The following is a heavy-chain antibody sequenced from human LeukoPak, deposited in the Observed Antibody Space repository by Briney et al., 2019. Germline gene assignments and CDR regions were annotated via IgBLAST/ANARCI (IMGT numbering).Heavy chain of an antibody. D-gene: IGHD3-10*02. J-gene: IGHJ4*02. CDR1: GGSISSDNYY. V-gene: IGHV4-61*09. CDR2: IYTSGTT. Sequence: PSETLPLTCTVSGGSISSDNYYWTWIRQPAGKGLEWIGHIYTSGTTNYNPSLKSRVTILLDTSKNQFSLNLNSVTAADTAIYYCARMFKYWGRGTLVTVSS. CDR3: ARMFKY.